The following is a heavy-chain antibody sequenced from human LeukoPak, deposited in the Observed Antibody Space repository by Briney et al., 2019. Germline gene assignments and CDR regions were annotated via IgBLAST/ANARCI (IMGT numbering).Heavy chain of an antibody. V-gene: IGHV4-31*03. CDR2: IYHSENT. CDR1: GGSISSGGYY. Sequence: PSETLSLTCSVSGGSISSGGYYWSWIRQHPGTGLEWIGYIYHSENTNYNPSLKSRVTISVDTSKNQLSLKLSSVTAADTAVYYCARVYSPRTVAGTGFDNWGQGTPVTVSS. D-gene: IGHD6-19*01. J-gene: IGHJ4*02. CDR3: ARVYSPRTVAGTGFDN.